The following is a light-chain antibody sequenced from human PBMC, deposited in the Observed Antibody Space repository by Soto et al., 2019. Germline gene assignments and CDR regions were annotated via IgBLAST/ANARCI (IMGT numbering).Light chain of an antibody. CDR1: SSDVGGYNF. Sequence: QSVLTQPASVSGSPGQSITISCTGTSSDVGGYNFVSWYQQHPGNATKLIIHEALNRPSGVSSRFSGSKSGNTASLTISGLQAEDDAVYYCCSHSASIHWVFGGGTKLTVL. V-gene: IGLV2-14*03. CDR3: CSHSASIHWV. CDR2: EAL. J-gene: IGLJ3*02.